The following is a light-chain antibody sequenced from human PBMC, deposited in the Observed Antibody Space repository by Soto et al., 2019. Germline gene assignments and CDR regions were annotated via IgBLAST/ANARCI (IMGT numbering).Light chain of an antibody. CDR1: SSNIGAGYD. V-gene: IGLV1-40*01. CDR3: QSYDSRLSGYAV. CDR2: GNS. Sequence: QSVLTQPPSVSGAPGQRVTISCTGSSSNIGAGYDVHWYQQLPGTAPKLLIYGNSNRPSGVPDRFSGSKSGTSASLAITGLQAEDEADYSCQSYDSRLSGYAVFGGGTQLTVL. J-gene: IGLJ7*01.